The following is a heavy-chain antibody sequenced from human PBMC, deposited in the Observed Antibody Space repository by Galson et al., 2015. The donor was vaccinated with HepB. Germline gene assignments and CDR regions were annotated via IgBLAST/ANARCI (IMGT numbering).Heavy chain of an antibody. CDR1: GFIVSNNY. D-gene: IGHD3-10*01. CDR3: AKDLLYGSGKFEIDY. CDR2: IYSGGST. Sequence: SLRLSCAASGFIVSNNYMSWVRQAPGKRLERVSIIYSGGSTYYADPVKGRFTISRDNSKNTLYLQMNTLRAEDTAVYFCAKDLLYGSGKFEIDYWGQGTLVTVSS. V-gene: IGHV3-53*01. J-gene: IGHJ4*02.